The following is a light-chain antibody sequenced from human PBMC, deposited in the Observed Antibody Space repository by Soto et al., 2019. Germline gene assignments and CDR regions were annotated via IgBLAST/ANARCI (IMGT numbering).Light chain of an antibody. Sequence: DIPMTQSPSSLSASVGDRVTITCQASQDISNYLNWYQQKPGKAPKLLIYDASDLETGVPSRFSGSGFGTNFTFTISSLQPEDIATYYCQEYENLPGVTFGPGTKVDIK. CDR3: QEYENLPGVT. V-gene: IGKV1-33*01. CDR1: QDISNY. CDR2: DAS. J-gene: IGKJ3*01.